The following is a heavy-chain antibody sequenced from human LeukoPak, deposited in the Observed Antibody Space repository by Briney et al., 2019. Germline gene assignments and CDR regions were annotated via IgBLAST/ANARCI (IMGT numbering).Heavy chain of an antibody. CDR3: AREQIVVVDPHVPYYFDY. CDR2: IYTSGST. CDR1: GGSISSYY. Sequence: SETLSLTCTVSGGSISSYYWSWIRQPAGKGLEWIGRIYTSGSTNYNPSLKSRVTMSVDTSKNQFSLKLSSVTAADTAVYYCAREQIVVVDPHVPYYFDYWGQGTLVTVSS. V-gene: IGHV4-4*07. D-gene: IGHD3-22*01. J-gene: IGHJ4*02.